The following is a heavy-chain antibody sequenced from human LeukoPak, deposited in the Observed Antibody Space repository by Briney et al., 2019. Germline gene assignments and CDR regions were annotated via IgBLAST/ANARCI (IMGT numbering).Heavy chain of an antibody. CDR3: AKGWQGYYTTWLAS. J-gene: IGHJ5*02. CDR2: INPNSGGT. D-gene: IGHD6-19*01. V-gene: IGHV1-2*02. CDR1: GYTFTGYY. Sequence: ASVKVSCKASGYTFTGYYMHWVRQAPGQGLEWMGWINPNSGGTNYAQKFQGRVTMTRDTSISTAYMELSRLRSDDTALYYCAKGWQGYYTTWLASWGQGTLVTVSS.